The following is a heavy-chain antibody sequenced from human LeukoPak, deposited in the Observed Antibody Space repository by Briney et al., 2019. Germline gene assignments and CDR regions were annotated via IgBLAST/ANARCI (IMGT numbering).Heavy chain of an antibody. V-gene: IGHV1-8*01. J-gene: IGHJ4*02. CDR3: ATVGQGGPFDY. CDR1: GYTFTSYD. D-gene: IGHD2-15*01. CDR2: MNPNSGNT. Sequence: ASVKVSCTASGYTFTSYDINWVRQATGQGLEWMGWMNPNSGNTGYAQKFQGRVTMTEDTSTDTAYMELSSLRSEDTAVYYCATVGQGGPFDYWGQGTLVTVSS.